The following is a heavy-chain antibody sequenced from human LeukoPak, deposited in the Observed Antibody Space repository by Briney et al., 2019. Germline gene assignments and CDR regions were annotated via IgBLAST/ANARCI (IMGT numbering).Heavy chain of an antibody. CDR1: GGSISSYY. V-gene: IGHV4-59*01. D-gene: IGHD6-13*01. Sequence: SETLSLTCTVSGGSISSYYWSWTRQPPGKRLEWIGYIYYSGSTNYNPSLKSRVTISVDTSKNQFSLKLSSVTAADTAVYYCARSRPLQQLSYYYYYGMDVWGQGTTVTVSS. CDR2: IYYSGST. CDR3: ARSRPLQQLSYYYYYGMDV. J-gene: IGHJ6*02.